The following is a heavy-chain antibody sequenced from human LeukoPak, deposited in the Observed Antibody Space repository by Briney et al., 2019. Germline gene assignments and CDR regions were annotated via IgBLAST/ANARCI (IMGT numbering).Heavy chain of an antibody. J-gene: IGHJ4*02. Sequence: GGSLRLSCAASGFTFSNFDMHWVRQAPGKGLEWVSAITFSSSYIYYAASVKGRFTISRDNAENSLYLQMNGLRAEDTAVYFCARGEEKATITGLDSWGQGTLVTVSS. CDR3: ARGEEKATITGLDS. V-gene: IGHV3-21*01. CDR1: GFTFSNFD. D-gene: IGHD5-24*01. CDR2: ITFSSSYI.